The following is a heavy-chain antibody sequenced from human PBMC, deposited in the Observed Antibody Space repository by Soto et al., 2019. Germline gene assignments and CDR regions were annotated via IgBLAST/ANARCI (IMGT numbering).Heavy chain of an antibody. J-gene: IGHJ6*02. Sequence: AVKVSCKASGFTFTSSAVHWVGQARQRGRDWIGWIVVGSGNTNYAQKFQERVTITRDMSTSTAYMELSSLRSEDTAVYYCAADRHCSSTSCYVYGMDVWGQGTTVTVSS. D-gene: IGHD2-2*01. CDR3: AADRHCSSTSCYVYGMDV. CDR2: IVVGSGNT. V-gene: IGHV1-58*01. CDR1: GFTFTSSA.